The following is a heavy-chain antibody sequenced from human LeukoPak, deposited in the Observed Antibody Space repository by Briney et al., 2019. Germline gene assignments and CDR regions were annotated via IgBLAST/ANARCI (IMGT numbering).Heavy chain of an antibody. D-gene: IGHD4-23*01. CDR3: AKSSDYGGNFGHFDY. Sequence: GGSLRLSCAASGFTFSSYGMSWVRQAPGEGLEWVSAISGSGGSTYYADSVKGRFTISRDNSKNTLYLQMNSLRAEDTAVYYCAKSSDYGGNFGHFDYWGQGTLVTVSS. CDR1: GFTFSSYG. CDR2: ISGSGGST. J-gene: IGHJ4*02. V-gene: IGHV3-23*01.